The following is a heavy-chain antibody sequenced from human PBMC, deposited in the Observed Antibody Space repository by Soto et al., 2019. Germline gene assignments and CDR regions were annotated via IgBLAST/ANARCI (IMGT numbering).Heavy chain of an antibody. D-gene: IGHD3-10*01. CDR3: ARERPYYYGSGSHYYNWFDP. CDR1: GFTVSSNY. V-gene: IGHV3-66*01. Sequence: EVQLVESGGGLVQPGGSLRLSCAASGFTVSSNYMSWVRQAPGKGLEWVSVIYSGGSTYYADSVKGRFTISRDNSKNTLYLQMNSLRAEDTAVYYCARERPYYYGSGSHYYNWFDPWGQGTLVTVSS. J-gene: IGHJ5*02. CDR2: IYSGGST.